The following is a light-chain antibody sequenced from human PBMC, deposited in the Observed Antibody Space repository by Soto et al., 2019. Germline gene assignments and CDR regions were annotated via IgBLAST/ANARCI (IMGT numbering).Light chain of an antibody. Sequence: QSVLTQPASVSGSPGQSITISCTGTSSDVGGYNYVSWYQHHPGKAPKLLIYDVNNRPSGVSVRFSGSKSGNTASLTISGLQTEDEADYYCSSYTSIITVVFGGGTKLTVL. CDR1: SSDVGGYNY. CDR3: SSYTSIITVV. CDR2: DVN. V-gene: IGLV2-14*01. J-gene: IGLJ2*01.